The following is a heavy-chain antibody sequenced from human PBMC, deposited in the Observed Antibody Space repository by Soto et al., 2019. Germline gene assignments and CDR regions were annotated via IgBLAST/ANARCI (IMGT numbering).Heavy chain of an antibody. D-gene: IGHD6-13*01. CDR1: GFTFSSYG. CDR3: ARARLAAAGMNAFDI. J-gene: IGHJ3*02. CDR2: IWYDGSNK. V-gene: IGHV3-33*01. Sequence: GGSLRLSCAASGFTFSSYGMHWVRQAPGKGLEWVAVIWYDGSNKYYADSVKGRFTISRDNSKNTLYLQMNSLRAEDTAVYYCARARLAAAGMNAFDIWGQGTMVTVSS.